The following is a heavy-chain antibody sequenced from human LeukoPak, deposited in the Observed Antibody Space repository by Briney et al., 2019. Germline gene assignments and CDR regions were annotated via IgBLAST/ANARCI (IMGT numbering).Heavy chain of an antibody. CDR2: IYYSEST. Sequence: SETLSLTCTVSGGSISSHYWSWIRQPPGKGLEWIGYIYYSESTNYNPSLKSRVTISVDTSKNQFSLKLSSVTAADTAVYYCARGGAGLYYYMDVWGKGTTVTVSS. V-gene: IGHV4-59*11. J-gene: IGHJ6*03. CDR3: ARGGAGLYYYMDV. CDR1: GGSISSHY.